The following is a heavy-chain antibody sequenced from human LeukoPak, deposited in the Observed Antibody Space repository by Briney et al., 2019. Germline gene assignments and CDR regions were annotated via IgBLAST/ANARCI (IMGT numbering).Heavy chain of an antibody. J-gene: IGHJ4*02. V-gene: IGHV3-23*01. CDR1: GFTFSSYA. CDR3: ASDGGPFDH. D-gene: IGHD3-16*01. CDR2: ISGSGGST. Sequence: GGSLRLSCAASGFTFSSYAMSWVRQAPGKGLEWVSAISGSGGSTYYADSVKGRFTISRDDAKSSLYLQMNSLRVEDTAVYYCASDGGPFDHWGQGTLVTVSS.